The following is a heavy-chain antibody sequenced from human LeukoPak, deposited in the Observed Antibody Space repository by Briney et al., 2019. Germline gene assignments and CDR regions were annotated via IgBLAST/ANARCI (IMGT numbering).Heavy chain of an antibody. Sequence: PGRSLRLSCAASGFTFSSYGMHWVRPAPGKGLEWVAVIWYDGSNKYYADSVKGRFTISRDNSKNTLYLQMNSLRAEDTAVYYCAREAYGDLYFDIWGQGTLVTVSS. CDR1: GFTFSSYG. CDR3: AREAYGDLYFDI. CDR2: IWYDGSNK. D-gene: IGHD4-17*01. J-gene: IGHJ4*02. V-gene: IGHV3-33*01.